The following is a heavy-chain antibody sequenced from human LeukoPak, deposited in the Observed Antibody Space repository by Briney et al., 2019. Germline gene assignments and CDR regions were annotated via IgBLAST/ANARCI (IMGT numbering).Heavy chain of an antibody. CDR1: GYTFTGYY. D-gene: IGHD3-10*01. CDR3: ARGKAYGSGSPFDY. J-gene: IGHJ4*02. V-gene: IGHV1-2*02. Sequence: ASVQVSCKASGYTFTGYYMHWVRQAPGQGLEWMGWINPNSGGTNYAQKFQGRVTMTRDTSISTAYMELSRLRSDDTAVYYCARGKAYGSGSPFDYWGQGTLVTVSS. CDR2: INPNSGGT.